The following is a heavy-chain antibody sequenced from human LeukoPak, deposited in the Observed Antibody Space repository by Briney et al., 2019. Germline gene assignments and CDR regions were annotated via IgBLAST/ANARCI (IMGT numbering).Heavy chain of an antibody. CDR2: IWYDRSNK. CDR3: ARDSGPLDT. D-gene: IGHD1-1*01. V-gene: IGHV3-33*01. Sequence: PGRSLRLSCAASGFTFSSYGLHWVRQAPGKGLEWVAVIWYDRSNKYYPDSVKGRFTISRDDSKNTLYLQMNSLRAEDTAVYYCARDSGPLDTWGQGTLVTVSS. J-gene: IGHJ5*02. CDR1: GFTFSSYG.